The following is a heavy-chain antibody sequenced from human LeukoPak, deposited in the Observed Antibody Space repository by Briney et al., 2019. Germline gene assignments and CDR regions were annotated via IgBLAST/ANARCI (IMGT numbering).Heavy chain of an antibody. V-gene: IGHV3-11*04. CDR2: ISSSGSTI. CDR1: GFTFSDYY. Sequence: GGSLRLSCAASGFTFSDYYMSWIRQAPGKGLEWVSYISSSGSTIYYADSVKGRFTISRDNAKNSLYLQMNSLRAEDTAVYYCAKAGERLRYFDWPYFDYWGQGTLVTVSS. CDR3: AKAGERLRYFDWPYFDY. D-gene: IGHD3-9*01. J-gene: IGHJ4*02.